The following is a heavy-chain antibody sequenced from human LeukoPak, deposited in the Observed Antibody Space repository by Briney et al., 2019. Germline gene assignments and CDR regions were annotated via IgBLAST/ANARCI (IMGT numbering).Heavy chain of an antibody. V-gene: IGHV3-11*01. J-gene: IGHJ4*02. D-gene: IGHD3-16*01. CDR1: GFTFSEYF. Sequence: PGGSLRLSCAVSGFTFSEYFMGWVRQAPGKGPQWISYISTSGRTTYYSDSVRGRFTISRDNAKNSLFLQLNRLNAEDTAVYYCARDPRGSFVWGHRSDYWGQGALVTVSS. CDR3: ARDPRGSFVWGHRSDY. CDR2: ISTSGRTT.